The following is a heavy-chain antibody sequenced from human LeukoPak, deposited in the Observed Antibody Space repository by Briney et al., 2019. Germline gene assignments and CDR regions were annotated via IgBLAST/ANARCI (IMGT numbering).Heavy chain of an antibody. Sequence: GESLQISCKGSGYSFIIYWITWGRQMPGKGLEWMGTIDPSDSYTNYSPSFEGHVTISADKSISTAYLQWSSLKASDIAMYYCARMGPVGVTNVDYWGQGTLVTVSS. J-gene: IGHJ4*02. D-gene: IGHD1-26*01. CDR3: ARMGPVGVTNVDY. CDR2: IDPSDSYT. CDR1: GYSFIIYW. V-gene: IGHV5-10-1*01.